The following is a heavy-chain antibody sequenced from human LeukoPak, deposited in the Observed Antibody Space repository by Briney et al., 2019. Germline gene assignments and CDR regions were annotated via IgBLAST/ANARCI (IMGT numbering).Heavy chain of an antibody. CDR1: GGSISSYY. CDR2: IIHSGST. Sequence: SETLSLTCTVSGGSISSYYWSWIRQPPGKGLEWIGEIIHSGSTNYSPSLKSRVTMSLDTSKKQFSLKLSSVTAADTAVYYCARVSGLNNFDSWGQGTLVTVSS. D-gene: IGHD1/OR15-1a*01. V-gene: IGHV4-34*12. J-gene: IGHJ4*02. CDR3: ARVSGLNNFDS.